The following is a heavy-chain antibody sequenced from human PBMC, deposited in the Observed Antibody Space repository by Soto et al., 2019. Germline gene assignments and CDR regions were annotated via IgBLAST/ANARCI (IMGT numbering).Heavy chain of an antibody. Sequence: SVKVSCKASGFTFTSSAVQWVRQARGQRLEWIGWIVVGSGNTNYAQKFQERVTITRDMSTSTAYMELSSLRSEDTAVYYCAAWGPYGGNSAGYYYGMDVWGQGTTVTVSS. CDR1: GFTFTSSA. V-gene: IGHV1-58*01. CDR3: AAWGPYGGNSAGYYYGMDV. J-gene: IGHJ6*02. D-gene: IGHD4-17*01. CDR2: IVVGSGNT.